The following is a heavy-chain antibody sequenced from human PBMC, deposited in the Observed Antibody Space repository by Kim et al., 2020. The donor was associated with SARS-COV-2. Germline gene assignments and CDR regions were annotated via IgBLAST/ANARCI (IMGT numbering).Heavy chain of an antibody. CDR3: AKWARASTGTGYYYGMDV. J-gene: IGHJ6*02. CDR1: GFTFSNYA. V-gene: IGHV3-23*03. D-gene: IGHD6-13*01. CDR2: IYNGGSTT. Sequence: GGSLRLSCAASGFTFSNYAMSWVRQAPGKGLEWVSVIYNGGSTTYYADSLKGRLTISRDNSKNTLYLQINSLRAEDTAVYYCAKWARASTGTGYYYGMDVWGQGTTVTVSS.